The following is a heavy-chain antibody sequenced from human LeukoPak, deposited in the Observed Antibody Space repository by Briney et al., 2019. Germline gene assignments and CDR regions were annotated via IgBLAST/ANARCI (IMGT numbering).Heavy chain of an antibody. CDR2: IYYSGST. V-gene: IGHV4-39*07. Sequence: SETLSLTCTVSGGSISSSSYYWDWIRQPPGKGLEWIGSIYYSGSTYYNPSLKSRVTISVDTSKNQFSLKLTSVTAADTAVYYCARRRYGDYFDYWGQGTLVTVSS. D-gene: IGHD4-17*01. J-gene: IGHJ4*02. CDR1: GGSISSSSYY. CDR3: ARRRYGDYFDY.